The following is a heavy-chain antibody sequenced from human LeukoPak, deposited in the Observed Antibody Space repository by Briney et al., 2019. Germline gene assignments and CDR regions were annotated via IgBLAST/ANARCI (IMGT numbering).Heavy chain of an antibody. CDR3: AKDLITTIVVVTGSYDY. J-gene: IGHJ4*02. CDR1: GFTFSSYW. Sequence: GGSLRLSCAASGFTFSSYWMHWVRQVPGKGLVWVSRIDTDGTDTIYADSVKGRFSISRDNAKNTLYLQMNSLRVEDTAVYYCAKDLITTIVVVTGSYDYWGQGTLVTVSS. D-gene: IGHD3-22*01. CDR2: IDTDGTDT. V-gene: IGHV3-74*01.